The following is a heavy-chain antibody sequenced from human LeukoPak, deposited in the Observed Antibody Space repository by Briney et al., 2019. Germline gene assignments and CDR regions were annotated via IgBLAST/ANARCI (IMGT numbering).Heavy chain of an antibody. CDR3: ARDAYYDILTASDI. Sequence: ASVKVSCKASGYTFTSYGISWVRQAPGQGLEWMGWISAYNGNTNYAQKLQGRVTMTRNTSISTAYMELSSLRSDDTAVYYCARDAYYDILTASDIWGQGTMVTVSS. CDR2: ISAYNGNT. CDR1: GYTFTSYG. J-gene: IGHJ3*02. V-gene: IGHV1-18*01. D-gene: IGHD3-9*01.